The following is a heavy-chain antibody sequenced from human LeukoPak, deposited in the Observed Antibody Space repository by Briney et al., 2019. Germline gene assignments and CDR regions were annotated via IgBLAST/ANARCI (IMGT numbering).Heavy chain of an antibody. CDR3: ARGSLRYDFWSGLGYGMDV. CDR2: IYYSGST. Sequence: PSETLSLTCTVSGGSISSYYWSWIRQPPGKGLEWIGYIYYSGSTNYNPSLKSRVTISVDTSKSQFSLKLSSVTAADTAVYYCARGSLRYDFWSGLGYGMDVWGQGTTVTVSS. J-gene: IGHJ6*02. D-gene: IGHD3-3*01. V-gene: IGHV4-59*01. CDR1: GGSISSYY.